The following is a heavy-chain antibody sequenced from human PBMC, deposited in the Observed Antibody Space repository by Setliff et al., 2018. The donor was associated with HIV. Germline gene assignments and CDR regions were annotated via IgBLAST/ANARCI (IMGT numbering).Heavy chain of an antibody. D-gene: IGHD6-19*01. Sequence: ASVKVSCKASGYTFTDYCLHWVRRAPGQGLQWMGIINPTNGYTAYGPKFQGRVTMTRDTSISTTYMELNRLRSDDTAVYYCARVPYRSAWFSGGHDAFDVWGQGTMVTVSS. V-gene: IGHV1-2*02. CDR1: GYTFTDYC. J-gene: IGHJ3*01. CDR3: ARVPYRSAWFSGGHDAFDV. CDR2: INPTNGYT.